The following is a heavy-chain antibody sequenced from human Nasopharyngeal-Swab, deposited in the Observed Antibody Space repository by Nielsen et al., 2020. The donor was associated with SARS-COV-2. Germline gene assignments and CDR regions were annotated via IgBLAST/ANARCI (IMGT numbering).Heavy chain of an antibody. J-gene: IGHJ4*02. CDR1: GFTFSSYW. Sequence: GESLKISCAASGFTFSSYWMSWVRQAPGKGLEWVANIKQDGSEKYYADSVKGRFTISRDNSKNTLYLQMNSLRAEDTAVYYCARGGLDSSSWYGYYFDYWAQGTLVTVSS. CDR3: ARGGLDSSSWYGYYFDY. D-gene: IGHD6-13*01. V-gene: IGHV3-7*01. CDR2: IKQDGSEK.